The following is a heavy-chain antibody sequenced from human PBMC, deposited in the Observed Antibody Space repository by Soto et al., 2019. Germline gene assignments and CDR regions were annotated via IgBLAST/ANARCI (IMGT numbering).Heavy chain of an antibody. CDR3: ARDLTEDYYGSGSYYDFVANV. CDR2: ISAYNGNT. V-gene: IGHV1-18*01. CDR1: GYTLTSYG. Sequence: ASVKVSCKASGYTLTSYGISWGRQAPGQGLEWMGWISAYNGNTNYAQKLQGRVTMTTDTSTSTAYMELRSLRSDDTAVYYCARDLTEDYYGSGSYYDFVANVWGQGTTVTVSS. J-gene: IGHJ6*02. D-gene: IGHD3-10*01.